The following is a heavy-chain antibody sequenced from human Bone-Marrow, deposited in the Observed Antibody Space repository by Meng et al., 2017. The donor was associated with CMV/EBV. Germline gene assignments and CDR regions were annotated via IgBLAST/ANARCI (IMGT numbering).Heavy chain of an antibody. CDR1: GYTFTGYY. D-gene: IGHD6-13*01. J-gene: IGHJ5*02. CDR2: INPNSGGT. Sequence: ASVKVSCKASGYTFTGYYMHWVRQAPGQGLEWMGWINPNSGGTNYAQKFQGRVTMTRDTSISTAYMELSRLRSDDTAVYYCARDPDLYSTLAGWFDPWGQGTLVTVSS. V-gene: IGHV1-2*02. CDR3: ARDPDLYSTLAGWFDP.